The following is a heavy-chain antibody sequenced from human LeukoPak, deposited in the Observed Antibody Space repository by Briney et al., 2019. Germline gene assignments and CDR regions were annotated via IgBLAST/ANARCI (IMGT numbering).Heavy chain of an antibody. CDR3: AKGIIVVVVAASMDDAFDI. CDR1: GFTFSSYA. CDR2: ISGSGGST. D-gene: IGHD2-15*01. J-gene: IGHJ3*02. Sequence: GGSQRLSCAASGFTFSSYAMSWVRQAPGKGLEWVSAISGSGGSTYYADSVKGRFTISRDNSKNTLSLQMNSLRAEDTSVYYCAKGIIVVVVAASMDDAFDIWGQGTMVTVSS. V-gene: IGHV3-23*01.